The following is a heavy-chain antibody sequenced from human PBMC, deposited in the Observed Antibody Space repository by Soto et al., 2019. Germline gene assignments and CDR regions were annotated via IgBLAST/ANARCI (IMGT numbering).Heavy chain of an antibody. CDR1: GFTFSNYA. V-gene: IGHV3-23*01. CDR2: ISAGGDST. Sequence: EVRLLESGGGLVQPGGSLRLSCSASGFTFSNYAMSWVRQAPGKGLEWVSPISAGGDSTFYVDSVKGRFTISRDNSKKKLYLQMNKLRAEDTAVYYCAKASVTEYFPSYMDVWGTGETVTVSS. CDR3: AKASVTEYFPSYMDV. J-gene: IGHJ6*03.